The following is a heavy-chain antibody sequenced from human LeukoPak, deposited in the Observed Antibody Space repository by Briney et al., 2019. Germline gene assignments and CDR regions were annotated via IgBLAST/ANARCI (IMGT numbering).Heavy chain of an antibody. V-gene: IGHV3-30*18. J-gene: IGHJ4*02. CDR3: AKAANSYDVDTLDY. D-gene: IGHD3-22*01. CDR2: ISYDGSHT. Sequence: GTSLRLSCAASGFTFSTYGMHWVRQTPGKGLEWVAVISYDGSHTYYGDSAKGRFTISRDNSKNTLYLQMSSLRPEDTAIYYCAKAANSYDVDTLDYWGQGTLVSVSS. CDR1: GFTFSTYG.